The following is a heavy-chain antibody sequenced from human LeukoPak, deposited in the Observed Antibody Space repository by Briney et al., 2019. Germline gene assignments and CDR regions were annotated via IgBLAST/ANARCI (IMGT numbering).Heavy chain of an antibody. CDR2: IDGTSNYI. D-gene: IGHD4-17*01. CDR3: ARDKSYGDSEDY. V-gene: IGHV3-21*01. Sequence: GRSLRLSCAASGFTFSSHSMNWVRQAPGKGLEWVSSIDGTSNYIYYADSVKGRFTISRDNAKNPLYLQMNSLRAEDTAVYYCARDKSYGDSEDYWGQGTLVTVSS. CDR1: GFTFSSHS. J-gene: IGHJ4*02.